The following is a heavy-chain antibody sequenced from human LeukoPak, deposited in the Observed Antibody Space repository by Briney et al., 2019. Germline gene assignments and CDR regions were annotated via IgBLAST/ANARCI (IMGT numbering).Heavy chain of an antibody. V-gene: IGHV1-2*02. CDR2: INPITGGT. Sequence: ASVKVSCKASGYSFTGYYMHWVRQAPGQGLEWMGWINPITGGTSYAQKLQGRVTMTRDTSISTAYMELSRLRCDDTAVYFCARDSGDYVPFDHWGQGTLVTVSS. J-gene: IGHJ4*02. CDR3: ARDSGDYVPFDH. D-gene: IGHD4-17*01. CDR1: GYSFTGYY.